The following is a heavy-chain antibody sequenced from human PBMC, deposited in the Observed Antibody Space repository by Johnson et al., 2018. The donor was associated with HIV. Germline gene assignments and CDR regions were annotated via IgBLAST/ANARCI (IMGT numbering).Heavy chain of an antibody. J-gene: IGHJ3*02. CDR2: ISYDGSNK. CDR1: GFTFSSYG. CDR3: AKGRSSTPWEHAFDI. V-gene: IGHV3-30*18. Sequence: QMQLVESGGGVVQPGRSLRLSCAASGFTFSSYGMHWVRQAPGKGLEWVAVISYDGSNKYYADSVKGRFTISRDNSKNTLYLQMNSLRGEDTAVYYCAKGRSSTPWEHAFDIWGQGTMVTVSS. D-gene: IGHD1-1*01.